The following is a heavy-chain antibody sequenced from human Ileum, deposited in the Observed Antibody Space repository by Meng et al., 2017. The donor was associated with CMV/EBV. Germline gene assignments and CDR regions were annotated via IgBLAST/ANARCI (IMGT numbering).Heavy chain of an antibody. V-gene: IGHV3-49*04. D-gene: IGHD3-3*01. CDR1: GFTSGDSA. CDR2: VRSKAYGGTT. J-gene: IGHJ4*02. Sequence: GESLKTSCTASGFTSGDSAMTWVRQAPGKGLEWVGFVRSKAYGGTTDYAASVKGRFTISRDDSKGIAYLQMNSLKTEDTAVYYCTLRGEALFDYWGQGTLVTVSS. CDR3: TLRGEALFDY.